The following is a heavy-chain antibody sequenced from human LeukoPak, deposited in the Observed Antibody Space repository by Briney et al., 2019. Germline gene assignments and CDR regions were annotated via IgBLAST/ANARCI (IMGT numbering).Heavy chain of an antibody. Sequence: SETLSLTCTVSGGSVSSGSYYWSWIRQPPGKGLEWIGYIYYSGSTNYNPSLKSRVTISVDTSKSQFSLKLSSVTAADTAVYYCARGDDILTGYTQFDPWGQGTLVTVSS. V-gene: IGHV4-61*01. J-gene: IGHJ5*02. D-gene: IGHD3-9*01. CDR3: ARGDDILTGYTQFDP. CDR2: IYYSGST. CDR1: GGSVSSGSYY.